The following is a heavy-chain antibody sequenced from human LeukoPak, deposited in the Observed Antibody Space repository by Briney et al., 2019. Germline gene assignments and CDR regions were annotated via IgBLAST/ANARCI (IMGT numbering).Heavy chain of an antibody. CDR3: ARDRGYSGYDTYGMDV. V-gene: IGHV3-30*04. CDR1: GFTFSSYA. J-gene: IGHJ6*04. D-gene: IGHD5-12*01. Sequence: PGGSLRFSCAASGFTFSSYAMHWVRQAPGKGLEWVAVISYDGSNKYYADSVKGRFTISRDNSKNTLYLQMNSLRAEDTAVYYCARDRGYSGYDTYGMDVWGKGTTVTVSS. CDR2: ISYDGSNK.